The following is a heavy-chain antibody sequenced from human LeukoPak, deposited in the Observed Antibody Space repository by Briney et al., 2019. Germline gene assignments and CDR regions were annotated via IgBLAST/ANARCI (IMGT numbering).Heavy chain of an antibody. CDR1: GFTFSDSW. Sequence: GGSLRLSCAASGFTFSDSWMSWVRQAPGKGLEWVANMNQDGSAKGYVDSVKGRFTTSRDNARNSLYLQMSSLRPEDTAVYYCATYTHWVAGDVWGQGTTVTVSS. CDR2: MNQDGSAK. CDR3: ATYTHWVAGDV. D-gene: IGHD3-16*01. J-gene: IGHJ6*02. V-gene: IGHV3-7*01.